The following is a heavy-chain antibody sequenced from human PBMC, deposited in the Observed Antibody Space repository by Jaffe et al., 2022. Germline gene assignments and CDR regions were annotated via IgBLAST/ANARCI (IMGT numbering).Heavy chain of an antibody. D-gene: IGHD3-16*02. CDR2: IFSNDEK. Sequence: QVTLKESGPVLVKPTETLTLTCTVSGFSLSNARMGVSWIRQPPGKALEWLAHIFSNDEKSYSTSLKSRLTISKDTSKSQVVLTMTNMDPVDTATYYCARILPLSFGSSPRGGWFDPWGQGTLVTVSS. CDR1: GFSLSNARMG. J-gene: IGHJ5*02. V-gene: IGHV2-26*01. CDR3: ARILPLSFGSSPRGGWFDP.